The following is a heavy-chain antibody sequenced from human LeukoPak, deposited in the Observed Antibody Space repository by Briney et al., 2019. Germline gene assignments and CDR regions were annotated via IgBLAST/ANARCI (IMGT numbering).Heavy chain of an antibody. CDR2: IIPIFGTA. V-gene: IGHV1-69*05. CDR3: ARGKSLRDSSSCYY. Sequence: GASVKVSCKASGGTFSSYAISWVRQAPGQGLEWMGGIIPIFGTANYAQKFQGRVTITTDESTSTAYMELSSLRSEDTAVYYCARGKSLRDSSSCYYWGQGTLVTVSS. J-gene: IGHJ4*02. D-gene: IGHD6-13*01. CDR1: GGTFSSYA.